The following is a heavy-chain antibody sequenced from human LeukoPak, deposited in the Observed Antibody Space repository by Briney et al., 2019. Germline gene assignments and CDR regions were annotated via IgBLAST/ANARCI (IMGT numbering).Heavy chain of an antibody. J-gene: IGHJ4*02. V-gene: IGHV3-7*01. D-gene: IGHD3-10*01. CDR1: GFTFSSYW. Sequence: GGSLRLSCAASGFTFSSYWMSWVRQAPGMGLEWVANINQDGSENYYVDSVKGRFTISRDNAKNSLYLQMNSLRAEDTAVYYCARDGRMVRGVIPFDYWGQGTLVTVSS. CDR3: ARDGRMVRGVIPFDY. CDR2: INQDGSEN.